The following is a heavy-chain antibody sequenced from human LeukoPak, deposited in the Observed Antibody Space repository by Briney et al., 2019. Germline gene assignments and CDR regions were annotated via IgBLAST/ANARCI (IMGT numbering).Heavy chain of an antibody. Sequence: SVKVSCKASGGTFSSYAISWVRQAPGQGLEWMGRIIPILGIANYAQKFQGRVTITADRSTSTAYMELSSLRSEDTAVYYCARVKGVAGDYYYYYGMDVWGQGTTVTVSS. CDR1: GGTFSSYA. V-gene: IGHV1-69*04. CDR2: IIPILGIA. CDR3: ARVKGVAGDYYYYYGMDV. J-gene: IGHJ6*02. D-gene: IGHD6-13*01.